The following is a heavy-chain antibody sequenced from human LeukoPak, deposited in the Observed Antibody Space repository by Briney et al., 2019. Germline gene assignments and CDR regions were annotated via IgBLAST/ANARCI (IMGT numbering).Heavy chain of an antibody. J-gene: IGHJ4*02. Sequence: ASVKVSCKASGYTFTNYGFTWVRQAPGQGLEWMGWISAYNGNTNYAQKFQGRVTMTTDTSTSTAYMELRSLGSDDTAVYYCARDLAGDYGDYWGQGTLVTVSS. D-gene: IGHD3-10*01. CDR1: GYTFTNYG. CDR2: ISAYNGNT. CDR3: ARDLAGDYGDY. V-gene: IGHV1-18*01.